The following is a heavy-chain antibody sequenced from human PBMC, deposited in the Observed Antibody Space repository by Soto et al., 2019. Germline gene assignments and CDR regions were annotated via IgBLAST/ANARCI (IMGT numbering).Heavy chain of an antibody. D-gene: IGHD1-7*01. CDR2: IYWDDDK. CDR1: GFSLTTTGVG. Sequence: HITLKESGPTVVEPTQTLTLTCAFSGFSLTTTGVGVGWIRQPPGKALEWLAFIYWDDDKRYSPSLKTRLTIIKXXSXNXXVLIMTNIDPLDTATYYRAYRQDYRGNWDSGWFDPWGQGTLVTVSS. J-gene: IGHJ5*02. V-gene: IGHV2-5*02. CDR3: AYRQDYRGNWDSGWFDP.